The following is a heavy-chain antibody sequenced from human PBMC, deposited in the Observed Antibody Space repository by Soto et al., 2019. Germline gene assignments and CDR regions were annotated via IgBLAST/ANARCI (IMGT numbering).Heavy chain of an antibody. V-gene: IGHV3-30-3*01. J-gene: IGHJ6*02. Sequence: GGSLRLSCAASGFTFSSYAMHWVRQAPGKGLEWVAVISYDGSNKYYVDSVKGRFTISRDNAKNSLYLQMNSLRAEDTAVYYCARDPNIVLVPAALRSYYYYYGMDVWGQGTTVTVSS. CDR1: GFTFSSYA. CDR2: ISYDGSNK. D-gene: IGHD2-2*01. CDR3: ARDPNIVLVPAALRSYYYYYGMDV.